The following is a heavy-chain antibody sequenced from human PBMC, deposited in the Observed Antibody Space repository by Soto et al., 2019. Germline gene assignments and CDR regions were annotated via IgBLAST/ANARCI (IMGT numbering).Heavy chain of an antibody. CDR3: ARSQGSSTSLEIYYYYYYGMDV. CDR1: GGTFSSYA. D-gene: IGHD2-2*01. CDR2: IIPIAGKA. V-gene: IGHV1-69*01. J-gene: IGHJ6*02. Sequence: QVQLVQSGAEVKKPGSSVKVSCKASGGTFSSYAISWVRQAPGQGLEWMGGIIPIAGKANYAQKFQGRVTFTADESTSTAYMELSSLRSEDTAVYYCARSQGSSTSLEIYYYYYYGMDVWGQGTTVTVSS.